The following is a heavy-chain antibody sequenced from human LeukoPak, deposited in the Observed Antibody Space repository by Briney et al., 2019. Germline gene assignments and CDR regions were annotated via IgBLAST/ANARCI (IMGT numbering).Heavy chain of an antibody. D-gene: IGHD3-10*01. Sequence: ASVKVSCKASGYTFTSYGISWVRQAPGQGLEWMGWISAYNGNTNYAQKLQGRVTMTTDTSTSTAYMELRSLRSEDTAVYYCARVYYGANYYGSGSNWFDPWGQGTLVTVSS. J-gene: IGHJ5*02. CDR3: ARVYYGANYYGSGSNWFDP. CDR2: ISAYNGNT. V-gene: IGHV1-18*01. CDR1: GYTFTSYG.